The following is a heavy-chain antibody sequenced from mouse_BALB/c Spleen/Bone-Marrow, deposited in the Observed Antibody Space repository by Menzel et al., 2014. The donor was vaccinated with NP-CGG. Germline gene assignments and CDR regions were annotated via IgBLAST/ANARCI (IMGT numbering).Heavy chain of an antibody. CDR1: GYAFSSYW. CDR2: IYPGDGDT. CDR3: ARRGPGSDY. V-gene: IGHV1-80*01. Sequence: VQVVESGAELVRPGSSVKISCKASGYAFSSYWMNWVKQRPGQGLEWIGQIYPGDGDTNYNGKFKGKAALTADKSSSTAYMQLSSLTSEDSAVYFCARRGPGSDYWGQGTTLTVSS. J-gene: IGHJ2*01. D-gene: IGHD3-3*01.